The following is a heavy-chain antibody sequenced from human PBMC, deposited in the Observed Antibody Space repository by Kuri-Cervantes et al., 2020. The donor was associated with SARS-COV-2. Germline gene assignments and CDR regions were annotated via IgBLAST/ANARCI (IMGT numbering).Heavy chain of an antibody. V-gene: IGHV3-23*01. CDR3: ARDGAVAVYFDY. CDR2: ISGSGGST. Sequence: GESLKISCAASGFTFSSYAMSWVRQAPGKGLEWVSAISGSGGSTYYADSVKGRFTISRDNSKNTLYLQMNSLRAEDTAVYYCARDGAVAVYFDYWGQGTLVTVSS. D-gene: IGHD6-19*01. J-gene: IGHJ4*02. CDR1: GFTFSSYA.